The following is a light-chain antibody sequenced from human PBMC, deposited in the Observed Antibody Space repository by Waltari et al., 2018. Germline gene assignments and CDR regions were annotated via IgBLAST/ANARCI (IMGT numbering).Light chain of an antibody. CDR3: QQHHSYPRA. CDR1: QGLDKW. Sequence: IQVTQSPSSLSASVGDRVTITCRASQGLDKWLAWYQQKPGKAPNLLIYGVSVLESGVPSRFSGSGSGTDFTLTISSLQPEDFATYYCQQHHSYPRAFGGGTKVESK. J-gene: IGKJ4*01. V-gene: IGKV1D-16*01. CDR2: GVS.